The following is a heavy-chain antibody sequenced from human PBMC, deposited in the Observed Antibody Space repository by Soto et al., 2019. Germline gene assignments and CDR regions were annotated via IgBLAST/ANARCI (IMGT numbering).Heavy chain of an antibody. D-gene: IGHD6-6*01. CDR3: ARRLVGAARLPSINSNDVRNYYYYGMDV. J-gene: IGHJ6*02. V-gene: IGHV1-69*13. CDR2: IIPIFGTA. Sequence: SVKVSCQASGGTFSSYAFSWVRQAPGQGLEWMGGIIPIFGTANYAQKFQGRVTITADESTSTAYMKLSSLRSEDTAVYYWARRLVGAARLPSINSNDVRNYYYYGMDVWGQGTTVTVSS. CDR1: GGTFSSYA.